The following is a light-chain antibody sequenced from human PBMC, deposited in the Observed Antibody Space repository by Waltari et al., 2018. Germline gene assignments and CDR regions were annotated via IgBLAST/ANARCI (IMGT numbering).Light chain of an antibody. CDR2: RAS. CDR3: QHYNEWPPWT. CDR1: QSVSIN. V-gene: IGKV3-15*01. Sequence: DIVMTQSPATLSVSPGERATLSCRASQSVSINLAWYQQKPGQAPRLLIYRASTRATGIPARFSGSGSGTDFTRTISSLQSEDFAVYYCQHYNEWPPWTFGQGTKVEIK. J-gene: IGKJ1*01.